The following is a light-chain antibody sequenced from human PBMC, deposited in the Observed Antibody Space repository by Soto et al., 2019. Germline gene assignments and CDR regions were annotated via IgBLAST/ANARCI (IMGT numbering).Light chain of an antibody. Sequence: IVLTQSPGSLSLSPGERATLSCRASQSVTTNYLAWYQQKPGQAPRLLIYGASSGATGIPDRFSGSGSGTEFTLTISRLEPEDFAVYSCQEYGSSPVTFGLGTRLDI. V-gene: IGKV3-20*01. CDR2: GAS. CDR1: QSVTTNY. J-gene: IGKJ5*01. CDR3: QEYGSSPVT.